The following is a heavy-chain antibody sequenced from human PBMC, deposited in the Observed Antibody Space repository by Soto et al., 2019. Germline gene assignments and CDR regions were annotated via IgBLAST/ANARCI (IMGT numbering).Heavy chain of an antibody. CDR1: GGTFSSYA. J-gene: IGHJ4*02. CDR2: IIPIFGTA. V-gene: IGHV1-69*13. Sequence: SVKVSCKASGGTFSSYAISWVRQAPGQGLEWMGGIIPIFGTANYAQKFQGRVTITADESTSTAYMELSSLRSEDTAVYYCAREPWYSYGSYGSGAHDYWGQGTLVTVSS. D-gene: IGHD5-18*01. CDR3: AREPWYSYGSYGSGAHDY.